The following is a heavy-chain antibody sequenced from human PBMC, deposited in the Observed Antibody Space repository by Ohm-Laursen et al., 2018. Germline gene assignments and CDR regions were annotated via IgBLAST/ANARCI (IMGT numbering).Heavy chain of an antibody. J-gene: IGHJ6*02. CDR3: AKDLGYCSSTSCQYYYYYYGMDV. CDR1: GFTFSSYA. CDR2: ISGSGSRT. D-gene: IGHD2-2*01. V-gene: IGHV3-23*01. Sequence: SLRLSCAASGFTFSSYAMNWVRQAPGKGLEWVSGISGSGSRTYYADSVKGRFTISRDNSKNTLYLQMNSLRAEDTAVYYCAKDLGYCSSTSCQYYYYYYGMDVWGQGTTVTVSS.